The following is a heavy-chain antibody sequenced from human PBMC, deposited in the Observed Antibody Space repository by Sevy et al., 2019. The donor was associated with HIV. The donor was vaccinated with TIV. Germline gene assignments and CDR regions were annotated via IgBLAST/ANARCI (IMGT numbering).Heavy chain of an antibody. V-gene: IGHV4-59*01. CDR3: AGGINCSGGSCYPNDY. CDR1: GGSISSYY. D-gene: IGHD2-15*01. CDR2: IYYSGST. Sequence: SETLSLTCTVSGGSISSYYWSWIRQPPGKGLEWIGYIYYSGSTNYNPSLKSRVTISVDTSKNQFSLKLSSVTAADTAVYYCAGGINCSGGSCYPNDYWGQGTLVTVSS. J-gene: IGHJ4*02.